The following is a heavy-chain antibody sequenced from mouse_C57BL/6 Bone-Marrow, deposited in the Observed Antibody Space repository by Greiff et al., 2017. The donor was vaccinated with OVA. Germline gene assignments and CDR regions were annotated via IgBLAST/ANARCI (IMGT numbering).Heavy chain of an antibody. D-gene: IGHD1-1*01. CDR2: ISNGGGST. CDR1: GFTFSDYY. J-gene: IGHJ3*01. Sequence: EVQRVESGGGLVQPGGSLKLSCAASGFTFSDYYMYWVRQTPEKRLEWVAYISNGGGSTYYPDTVKGRFTISRDNAKNTQYLQMSRLKSEDTAMYYCARHYGSSYSWFAYWGQGTLVTVSA. V-gene: IGHV5-12*01. CDR3: ARHYGSSYSWFAY.